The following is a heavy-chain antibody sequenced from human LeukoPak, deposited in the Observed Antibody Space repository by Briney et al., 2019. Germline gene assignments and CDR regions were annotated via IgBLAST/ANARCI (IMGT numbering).Heavy chain of an antibody. Sequence: GGSLRLSCAASGFTFSSYGMHWVRQAPGKGLEWVAVIWYDGSTKYYADSVKGRFTISRDNSKNTLYLQMNSLRAEDTAVYYCGTDSSGYYPKFHFDYWGQGTLVTVSS. CDR1: GFTFSSYG. V-gene: IGHV3-33*01. J-gene: IGHJ4*02. CDR3: GTDSSGYYPKFHFDY. D-gene: IGHD3-22*01. CDR2: IWYDGSTK.